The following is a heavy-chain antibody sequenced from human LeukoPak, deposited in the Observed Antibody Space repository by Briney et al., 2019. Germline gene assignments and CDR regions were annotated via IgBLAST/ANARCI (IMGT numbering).Heavy chain of an antibody. D-gene: IGHD2-2*01. V-gene: IGHV3-23*01. CDR1: GFTLRSCG. J-gene: IGHJ4*02. CDR2: ISDSGST. Sequence: GSLRLSCAASGFTLRSCGMSWVRQTPGKGLEWVSFISDSGSTHYSDSVKGRFTMSRDTSQNTLYLQMNSPRDDDTAAYYCAKGRGSTSIYEYWGQGTLVTVSS. CDR3: AKGRGSTSIYEY.